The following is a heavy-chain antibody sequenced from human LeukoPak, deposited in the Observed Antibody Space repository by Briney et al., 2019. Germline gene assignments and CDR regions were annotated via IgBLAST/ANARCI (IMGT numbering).Heavy chain of an antibody. CDR3: ARTLRLGTPRAFDI. D-gene: IGHD1-14*01. V-gene: IGHV3-7*05. J-gene: IGHJ3*02. CDR1: GFTFSSYW. Sequence: GGSLRLSCVVSGFTFSSYWMNWVRQAPGKGLEWVANIHEDGSDKYYVDSVKGRFTISRDNAKNSLYLQMNSLRAEDTALYYCARTLRLGTPRAFDIWGRGTMVTVSS. CDR2: IHEDGSDK.